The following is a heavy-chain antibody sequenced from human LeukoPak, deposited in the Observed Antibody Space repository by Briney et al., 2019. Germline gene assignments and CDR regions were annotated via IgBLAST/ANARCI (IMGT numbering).Heavy chain of an antibody. Sequence: SETLSLTCTVSGGSMSPYHWGWIRQPPGKGLEWTGYIYYSGSTNYNPSLKSRVTISVDTSKNQFSLKLSPVTAADTAIYYCARAVSGRFDYWGQGTMVTVSS. J-gene: IGHJ4*02. CDR1: GGSMSPYH. D-gene: IGHD6-19*01. CDR3: ARAVSGRFDY. CDR2: IYYSGST. V-gene: IGHV4-59*08.